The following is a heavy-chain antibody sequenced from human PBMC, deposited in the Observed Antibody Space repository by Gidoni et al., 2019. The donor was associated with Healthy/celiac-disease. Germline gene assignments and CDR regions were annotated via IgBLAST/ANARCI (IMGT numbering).Heavy chain of an antibody. D-gene: IGHD2-2*01. CDR2: SSSSSSYI. CDR3: ARDLGRTSTTGLGHYYYYYGMDV. V-gene: IGHV3-21*01. J-gene: IGHJ6*02. CDR1: GFTFSSYS. Sequence: EVQLVESGGGLVKPGGSMRLSCAASGFTFSSYSMNWVRQAPGKGLEWVSSSSSSSSYIYYADSVKGRFTISRDNAKNSLYLQMNSLRAEDTAVYYCARDLGRTSTTGLGHYYYYYGMDVWGQGTTVTVSS.